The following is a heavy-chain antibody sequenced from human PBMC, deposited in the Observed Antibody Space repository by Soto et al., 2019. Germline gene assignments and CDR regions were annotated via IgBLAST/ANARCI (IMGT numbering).Heavy chain of an antibody. Sequence: SETLSLTCAVSGGSISSGGYSWSWIRQPPGKGLEWIGYIYHSGSTYYNPSLKSRVTISVDRSKNQFSLKLSSVTAADTAVYYCARGGYYYDSSGRLLDAFDIWGQGTMVTVSS. J-gene: IGHJ3*02. CDR2: IYHSGST. CDR1: GGSISSGGYS. V-gene: IGHV4-30-2*01. CDR3: ARGGYYYDSSGRLLDAFDI. D-gene: IGHD3-22*01.